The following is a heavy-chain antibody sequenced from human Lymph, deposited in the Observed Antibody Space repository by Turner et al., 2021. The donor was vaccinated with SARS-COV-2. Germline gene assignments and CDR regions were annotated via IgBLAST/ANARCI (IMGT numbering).Heavy chain of an antibody. D-gene: IGHD3-22*01. CDR2: IAYDGSDK. V-gene: IGHV3-30*04. CDR3: ARDRDSSGWVDY. J-gene: IGHJ4*02. Sequence: QVQLGESGGGVVPPGRSLRLSCAASGFTFSSYAMHWVRQAPGKGLEWVAFIAYDGSDKYYADSVKGRFTFSRDNSKNTLYLQMNSLRAEDTAVYYCARDRDSSGWVDYWGQGTLVTVSS. CDR1: GFTFSSYA.